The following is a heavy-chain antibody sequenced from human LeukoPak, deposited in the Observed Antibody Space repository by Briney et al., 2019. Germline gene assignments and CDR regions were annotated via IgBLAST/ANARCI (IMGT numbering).Heavy chain of an antibody. CDR3: ARGGTEIYYYHYGMDV. CDR2: ISYDGSNK. Sequence: GGSLRLSCAASGLTFRNYGMHWVRQAPGKGLEWVAVISYDGSNKYYAGSVKGRFTISRDNSKNTLYLQMNSLRVEDTAVYFCARGGTEIYYYHYGMDVWGQGTTVTVSS. V-gene: IGHV3-30*03. D-gene: IGHD5-12*01. J-gene: IGHJ6*02. CDR1: GLTFRNYG.